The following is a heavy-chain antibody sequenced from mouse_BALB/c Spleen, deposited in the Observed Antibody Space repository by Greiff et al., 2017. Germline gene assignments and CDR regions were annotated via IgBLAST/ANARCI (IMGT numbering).Heavy chain of an antibody. CDR1: GFNIKDSY. V-gene: IGHV14-3*02. CDR2: IDPANGNT. D-gene: IGHD1-1*01. Sequence: VQLKESGAELVKPGASVKLSCTASGFNIKDSYMHWVKQRPEQGLEWIGRIDPANGNTKYDPKFQGKATITADTSSNTAYLQLSSLTSEDTAVYYCARKLLRLGYFDVWGAGTTVTVSS. J-gene: IGHJ1*01. CDR3: ARKLLRLGYFDV.